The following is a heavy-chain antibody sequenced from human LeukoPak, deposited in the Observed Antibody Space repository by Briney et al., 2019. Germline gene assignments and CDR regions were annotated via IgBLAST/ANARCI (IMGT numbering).Heavy chain of an antibody. J-gene: IGHJ4*02. D-gene: IGHD6-13*01. V-gene: IGHV3-7*01. CDR1: GFTLSSYL. CDR3: ARSRWYRAVNYFDY. Sequence: GGSLRLSCAASGFTLSSYLMSWVRQAPGKGLEWVANIKQDGSEKYYVDSVKGRFTISRDNAKNSLYLQMNSLRAEDTAVYYCARSRWYRAVNYFDYWGQGTLVTVSS. CDR2: IKQDGSEK.